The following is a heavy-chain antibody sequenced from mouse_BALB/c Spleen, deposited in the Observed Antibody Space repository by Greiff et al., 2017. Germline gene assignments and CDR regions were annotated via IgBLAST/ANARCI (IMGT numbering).Heavy chain of an antibody. J-gene: IGHJ3*01. V-gene: IGHV3-6*02. D-gene: IGHD2-4*01. CDR3: ARIYYDYDLGFAY. CDR2: ISYDGSN. CDR1: GYSITSGYY. Sequence: EVKLEESGPGLVKPSQSLSLTCSVTGYSITSGYYWNWIRQFPGNKLEWMGYISYDGSNNYNPSLKNRISITRDTSKNQFFLKLNSVTTEDTATYYCARIYYDYDLGFAYWGQGTLVTVSA.